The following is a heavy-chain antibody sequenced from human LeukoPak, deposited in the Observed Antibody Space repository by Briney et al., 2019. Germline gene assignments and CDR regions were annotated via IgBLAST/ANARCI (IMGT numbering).Heavy chain of an antibody. Sequence: GGSLRLSCAASGFTFSSYAMSWVRQAPGKGLEWVSAISGSGGSTYYADSVKGRFTISRDNSKNTLYLQMNSLRAEDTAVYYCAKGYSFGCCNYYYMDAWGKGTTVTVSS. CDR2: ISGSGGST. D-gene: IGHD5-18*01. CDR1: GFTFSSYA. J-gene: IGHJ6*03. V-gene: IGHV3-23*01. CDR3: AKGYSFGCCNYYYMDA.